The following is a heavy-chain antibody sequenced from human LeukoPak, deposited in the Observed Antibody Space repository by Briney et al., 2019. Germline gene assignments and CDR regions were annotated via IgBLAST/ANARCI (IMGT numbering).Heavy chain of an antibody. Sequence: GGSLRLSCAASGFTFSSYAMSWVRQAPGKGLEWVSAISGSGGSTYYADSVKGRFTISRDNSKNTLYLQMNSLRAEDTAVYYCARSIYCSSTSCRRYYFDYWGQGTLVTVSS. V-gene: IGHV3-23*01. CDR2: ISGSGGST. J-gene: IGHJ4*02. CDR1: GFTFSSYA. CDR3: ARSIYCSSTSCRRYYFDY. D-gene: IGHD2-2*01.